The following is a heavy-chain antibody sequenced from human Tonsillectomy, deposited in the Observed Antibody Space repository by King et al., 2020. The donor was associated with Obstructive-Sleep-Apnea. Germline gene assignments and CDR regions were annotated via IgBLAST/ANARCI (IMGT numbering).Heavy chain of an antibody. CDR1: GGSISSSIYY. CDR3: ARLRPTYWYFDL. Sequence: QLQESGPGLVKPSETLSLTCTVSGGSISSSIYYWGWIRQPPGKGLEWIGTIYYSGSTYYNPSLKSRVTISVDTSKKQFSLKLSSVTAADTAVYYCARLRPTYWYFDLWGRGTLVTVSS. V-gene: IGHV4-39*07. J-gene: IGHJ2*01. CDR2: IYYSGST. D-gene: IGHD4-17*01.